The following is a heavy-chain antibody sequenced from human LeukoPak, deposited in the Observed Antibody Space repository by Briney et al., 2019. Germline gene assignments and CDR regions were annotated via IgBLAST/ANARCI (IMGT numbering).Heavy chain of an antibody. CDR2: IYYSGST. V-gene: IGHV4-39*07. J-gene: IGHJ4*02. CDR3: ARDRITMVRGVIIRSGCFDY. CDR1: GGSISSSSYY. D-gene: IGHD3-10*01. Sequence: KTSETLSLTCTVSGGSISSSSYYWGWIRQPPGKGLEWIGSIYYSGSTYYNPSLKSRVTISVDTSKNQFSLKLSSVTAADTAVYYCARDRITMVRGVIIRSGCFDYWGQGTLVTVSS.